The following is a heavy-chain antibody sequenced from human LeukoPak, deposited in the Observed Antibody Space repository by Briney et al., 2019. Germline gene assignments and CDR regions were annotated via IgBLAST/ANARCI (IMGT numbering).Heavy chain of an antibody. CDR2: IYYSGST. CDR3: ARQVGYYDSSGYLDY. D-gene: IGHD3-22*01. CDR1: GGSISSNTYY. Sequence: SETLSLTCTVSGGSISSNTYYWGWIRQPPGKGLEWIGSIYYSGSTYYNPSLKSRVTTSIDTSKNRFSLNLSSVTAADTAVYYCARQVGYYDSSGYLDYWGQGTLVTVSS. V-gene: IGHV4-39*01. J-gene: IGHJ4*02.